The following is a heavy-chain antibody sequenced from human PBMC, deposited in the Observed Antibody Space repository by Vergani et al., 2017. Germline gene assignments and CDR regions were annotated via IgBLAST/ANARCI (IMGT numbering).Heavy chain of an antibody. D-gene: IGHD3-22*01. CDR3: AKVAGESSGYYQSLCGYFDL. CDR1: GFPFDDYA. CDR2: FSWKSGSI. J-gene: IGHJ2*01. V-gene: IGHV3-9*01. Sequence: EVQPVEFGGGLVQPGRSLRLPCAALGFPFDDYAMPWVRQAPGKGLEWVSGFSWKSGSIGYADSVKGRFTLSRDNAKNALYLQMKSLKAEDTALYYCAKVAGESSGYYQSLCGYFDLWGRGTLVTVSS.